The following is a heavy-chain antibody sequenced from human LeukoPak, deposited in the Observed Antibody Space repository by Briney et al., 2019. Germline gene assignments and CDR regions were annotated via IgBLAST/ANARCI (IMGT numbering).Heavy chain of an antibody. D-gene: IGHD2-15*01. CDR3: AKGWNWSDP. Sequence: GGSLRLSCAASGFTFTSYWMHWVRQAPGKGLVWVSRINSDGSSISYADSVKGRFTISRDNSKNTLYLQMNSLTAEDTAVYYCAKGWNWSDPWGQGTLVTVSS. CDR2: INSDGSSI. CDR1: GFTFTSYW. V-gene: IGHV3-74*01. J-gene: IGHJ5*02.